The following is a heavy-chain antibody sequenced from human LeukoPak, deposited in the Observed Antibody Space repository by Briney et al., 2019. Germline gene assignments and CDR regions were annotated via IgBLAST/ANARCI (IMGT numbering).Heavy chain of an antibody. CDR1: GYTFTSYA. Sequence: GASVKVSCKASGYTFTSYAMNWVRQAPGEGPEWMGIINPSGGNTGYAQKFQGRITVTRDMSTSTVYMQLSSLRSEDTAVYYCARAPVDAMKWWFDLWGQGTLVTVSS. D-gene: IGHD5-12*01. J-gene: IGHJ5*02. CDR2: INPSGGNT. V-gene: IGHV1-46*01. CDR3: ARAPVDAMKWWFDL.